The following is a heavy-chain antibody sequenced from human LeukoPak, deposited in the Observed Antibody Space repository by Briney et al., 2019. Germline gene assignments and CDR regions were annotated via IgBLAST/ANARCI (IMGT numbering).Heavy chain of an antibody. CDR1: GGSINDYY. D-gene: IGHD5-24*01. V-gene: IGHV4-59*01. CDR3: ARAPKGRATDFDY. CDR2: IYHSGIT. J-gene: IGHJ4*02. Sequence: SETLSLTCTVSGGSINDYYWSWIRQPPGKGLEWVGYIYHSGITNYNPSLKSRVTISVDTSKNQFSLKLSSVTAADTAVYYCARAPKGRATDFDYWGQGTLVTVSS.